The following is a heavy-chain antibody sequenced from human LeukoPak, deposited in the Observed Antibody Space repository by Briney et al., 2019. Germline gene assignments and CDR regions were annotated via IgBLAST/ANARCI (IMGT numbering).Heavy chain of an antibody. J-gene: IGHJ4*02. D-gene: IGHD6-13*01. CDR1: GGSFSGYY. V-gene: IGHV4-34*01. Sequence: SETLSLTCAVYGGSFSGYYWSWIRQPPGKGLEWIGEINHSGSTYYNPSLKSRVTISVDTSKNQFSLKLSSVTAADTAVYYCARAPPSSSWYGWRTVFAAAFDYWGQGTLVTVSS. CDR2: INHSGST. CDR3: ARAPPSSSWYGWRTVFAAAFDY.